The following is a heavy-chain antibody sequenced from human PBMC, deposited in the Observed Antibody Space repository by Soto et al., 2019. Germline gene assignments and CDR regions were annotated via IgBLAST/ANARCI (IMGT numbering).Heavy chain of an antibody. J-gene: IGHJ5*02. D-gene: IGHD1-26*01. Sequence: QVQLVQSGAEVKKPGASVKVSCKASGYTFTTYGISWVRQAPGQGLEWMGWINPYNGNTNYAQKLQGRVTMTTDTSRSPAYMEVRSLRSDDTAVYYCARDPVGGNWFGPWGQGTLVTVSS. CDR3: ARDPVGGNWFGP. CDR1: GYTFTTYG. V-gene: IGHV1-18*01. CDR2: INPYNGNT.